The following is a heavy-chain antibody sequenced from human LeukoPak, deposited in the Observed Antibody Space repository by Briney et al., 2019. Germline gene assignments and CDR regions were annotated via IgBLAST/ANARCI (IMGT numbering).Heavy chain of an antibody. CDR3: ARDRRVMGSPFDY. Sequence: QPGGSLRLSCAASGFTFSSYWMSWVRQAPGKGLEWVANIKQNGSEKYYVDSVKGRFTISRDNAKNSLYLQMNSLRAEDTAVYYCARDRRVMGSPFDYWGQGTLVTVSS. CDR1: GFTFSSYW. V-gene: IGHV3-7*01. CDR2: IKQNGSEK. J-gene: IGHJ4*02. D-gene: IGHD1-26*01.